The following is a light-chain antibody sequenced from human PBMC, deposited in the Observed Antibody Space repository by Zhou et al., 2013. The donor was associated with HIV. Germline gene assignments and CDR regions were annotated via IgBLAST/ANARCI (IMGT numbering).Light chain of an antibody. CDR1: QSVTNSY. J-gene: IGKJ2*01. CDR3: QQYANSPQT. CDR2: GAS. V-gene: IGKV3-20*01. Sequence: EIVLTQSPGTLSLSPGERATLSCGASQSVTNSYLAWYQQKPGQTPRLLIYGASSRATGIPDRFTGSGSGTDFTLTFTTLGPEDFAVYYCQQYANSPQTFGQGTKVEIK.